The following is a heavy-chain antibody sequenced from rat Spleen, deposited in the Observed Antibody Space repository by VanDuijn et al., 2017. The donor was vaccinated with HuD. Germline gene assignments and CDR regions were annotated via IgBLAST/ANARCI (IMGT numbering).Heavy chain of an antibody. CDR3: ARPHSSHYVMDA. J-gene: IGHJ4*01. CDR2: ISYEGSGT. D-gene: IGHD1-8*01. V-gene: IGHV5-22*01. Sequence: EVQLVESGGGLVQPGRSLKLSCAASGFTFSDYYMAWVRQAPKKGLEWVASISYEGSGTYYGDSVKGRFTISRDNAKSTLYLQMNSLRSEDTATYYCARPHSSHYVMDAWGQGASVTVSS. CDR1: GFTFSDYY.